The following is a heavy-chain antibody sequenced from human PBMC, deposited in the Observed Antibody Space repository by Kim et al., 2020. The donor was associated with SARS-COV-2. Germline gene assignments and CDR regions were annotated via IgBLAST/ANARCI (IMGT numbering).Heavy chain of an antibody. D-gene: IGHD4-17*01. V-gene: IGHV3-30*02. J-gene: IGHJ4*02. Sequence: KYYADSVKGRFTISRDNSKNTLYLQMNSLRAEDTAVYYCAKMISRNGDYDYWGQGTLVTVSS. CDR2: K. CDR3: AKMISRNGDYDY.